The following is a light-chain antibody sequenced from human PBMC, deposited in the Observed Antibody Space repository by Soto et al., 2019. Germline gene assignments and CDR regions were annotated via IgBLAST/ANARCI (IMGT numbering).Light chain of an antibody. Sequence: VMTQSPGTVYMSRGERSPLSCRASQSVSSYLAWYQQKPGQAPRLLIYDASTRATGIPARFSGRGSGTDFTLTISRLEPEDFAVYYCQQDGSSPLAFGQGGKVDI. CDR2: DAS. J-gene: IGKJ1*01. V-gene: IGKV3-20*01. CDR1: QSVSSY. CDR3: QQDGSSPLA.